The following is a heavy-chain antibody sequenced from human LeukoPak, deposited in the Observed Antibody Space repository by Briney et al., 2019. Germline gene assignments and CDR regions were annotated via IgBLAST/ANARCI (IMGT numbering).Heavy chain of an antibody. CDR2: INHSGST. J-gene: IGHJ4*02. V-gene: IGHV4-34*01. CDR1: GGSFSGYY. CDR3: ARSRRVRYFDWLLSAYFDY. Sequence: SETLSLTCAVYGGSFSGYYWSWIRQPPGKGLEWIGEINHSGSTNYNPSLKSRVTISVDTSKNQFSLKLSSVTAADTAVYYCARSRRVRYFDWLLSAYFDYWGQGTLVTVPS. D-gene: IGHD3-9*01.